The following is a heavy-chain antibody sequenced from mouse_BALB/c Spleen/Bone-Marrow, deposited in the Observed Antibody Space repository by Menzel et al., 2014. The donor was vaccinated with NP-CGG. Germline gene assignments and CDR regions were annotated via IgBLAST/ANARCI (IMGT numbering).Heavy chain of an antibody. CDR2: IYPGNSDT. J-gene: IGHJ2*01. V-gene: IGHV1-5*01. Sequence: VQLQQSGTVLARPGASVKMPCKASGYSFTSYWMHWVKQRPGQGLEWIGAIYPGNSDTSYNQKFEGKAKLTAVTSATTAYMELSSLTNEDSAVYFCTRKVYYGNPLDYWGQGTTLTVSS. CDR3: TRKVYYGNPLDY. CDR1: GYSFTSYW. D-gene: IGHD2-1*01.